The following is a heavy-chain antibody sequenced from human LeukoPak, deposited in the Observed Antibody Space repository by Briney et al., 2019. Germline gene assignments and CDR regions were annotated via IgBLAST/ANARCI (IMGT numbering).Heavy chain of an antibody. D-gene: IGHD3-3*01. J-gene: IGHJ3*02. CDR3: ARVLSTIFGVVIDHAFVI. CDR1: GYTFTSYG. Sequence: ASVKVSCKASGYTFTSYGISWVRQAPGQGLEWMGWISAYNGNTNYAQKLQGRVTMTTDTSTSTAYMELRSLRSDDTAVYYCARVLSTIFGVVIDHAFVIWGQGTMVTVSS. V-gene: IGHV1-18*01. CDR2: ISAYNGNT.